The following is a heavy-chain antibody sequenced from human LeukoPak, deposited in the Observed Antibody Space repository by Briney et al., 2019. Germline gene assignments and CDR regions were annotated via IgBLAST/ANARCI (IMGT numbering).Heavy chain of an antibody. V-gene: IGHV1-69*13. CDR1: GGTFSSYA. Sequence: SVKVSCKASGGTFSSYAISWVRQAPGQGLEWMGGIIPIFGTANYAQKFQGRVTITADESTSTAYMELSSLRSEDTAVYYCARGGEMATITDDRVDYWGQGNLVTVSS. CDR2: IIPIFGTA. CDR3: ARGGEMATITDDRVDY. D-gene: IGHD5-24*01. J-gene: IGHJ4*02.